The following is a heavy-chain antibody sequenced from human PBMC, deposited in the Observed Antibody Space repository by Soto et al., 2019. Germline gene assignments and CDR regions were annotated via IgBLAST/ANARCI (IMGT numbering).Heavy chain of an antibody. D-gene: IGHD3-10*01. V-gene: IGHV4-31*03. CDR3: AIDRGFGELIK. CDR2: IYYSGST. Sequence: QVQLQESGPGLVKPSQTLSLTCTVSGGSISSGGYYWTWIRQHPGKGLEWIGYIYYSGSTYYTPSLRSRITISVATSKNQFSLKLSSVTAADTAVYYCAIDRGFGELIKWGQGTLVTVSS. J-gene: IGHJ4*02. CDR1: GGSISSGGYY.